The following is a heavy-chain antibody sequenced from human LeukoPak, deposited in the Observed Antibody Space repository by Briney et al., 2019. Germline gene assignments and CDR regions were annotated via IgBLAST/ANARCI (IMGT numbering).Heavy chain of an antibody. J-gene: IGHJ4*02. D-gene: IGHD6-19*01. Sequence: PSETLSLTCTVSGGSISSYYWSWIRQPPGKGLEWIGYIYYSGSTNYNPSLKSRVTISVDTSKNQFSLKLSSVTAADTAVYYCAGSTVADVDYWGQGTLVTVSS. CDR1: GGSISSYY. CDR2: IYYSGST. V-gene: IGHV4-59*01. CDR3: AGSTVADVDY.